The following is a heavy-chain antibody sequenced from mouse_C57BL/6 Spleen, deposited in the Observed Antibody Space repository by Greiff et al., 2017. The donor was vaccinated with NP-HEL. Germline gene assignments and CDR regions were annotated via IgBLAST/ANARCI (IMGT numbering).Heavy chain of an antibody. V-gene: IGHV1-64*01. CDR3: AREHSSGSAWFAY. CDR2: IHPNSGST. D-gene: IGHD3-2*02. Sequence: QVQLQQPGAELVKPGASVKLSCKASGYTFTSYWMHWVKQRPGQGLEWIGMIHPNSGSTNYNEKFKSKATLTVDKSSSTAYMQLSSLTSEDSAVYYCAREHSSGSAWFAYWGQGTLVTVSA. J-gene: IGHJ3*01. CDR1: GYTFTSYW.